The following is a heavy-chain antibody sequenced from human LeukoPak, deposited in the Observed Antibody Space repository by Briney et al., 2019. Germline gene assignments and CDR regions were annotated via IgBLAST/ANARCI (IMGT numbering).Heavy chain of an antibody. CDR2: IYTSGST. J-gene: IGHJ4*02. D-gene: IGHD2-8*02. Sequence: PLETLSLTCTVSGGSISSGTYYWNWIRQPAGKGLEWIGRIYTSGSTNYNPSLKSRVTISVDTSKNQFSLKLSSVTAADTAVYYCARDSGAVEDTGVGFDYWGQGTLVTVSS. CDR3: ARDSGAVEDTGVGFDY. CDR1: GGSISSGTYY. V-gene: IGHV4-61*02.